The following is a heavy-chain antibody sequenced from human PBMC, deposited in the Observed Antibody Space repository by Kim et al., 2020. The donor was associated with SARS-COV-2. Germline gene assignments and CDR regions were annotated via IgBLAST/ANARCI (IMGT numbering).Heavy chain of an antibody. V-gene: IGHV4-59*01. CDR1: GGSISTYY. CDR3: ARDARYGGWFDP. CDR2: IYNSGST. Sequence: SETLSLTCTVSGGSISTYYWSWIRQPPGKGLEWIGYIYNSGSTNYNPSIKSRVTISVDTSKNQFSLKLSSVTAADTAVYYCARDARYGGWFDPWGQGTLVTVSS. D-gene: IGHD5-18*01. J-gene: IGHJ5*02.